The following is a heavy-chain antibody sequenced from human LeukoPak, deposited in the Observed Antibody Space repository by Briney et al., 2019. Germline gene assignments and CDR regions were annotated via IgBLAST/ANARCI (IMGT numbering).Heavy chain of an antibody. Sequence: ASVKVSCKASGGTFSSYAISWVRQAPGQGLEWMGGIIPIFGTANYAQKFQGRVTITADESTSTAYMELSSLRSEDTAVYYCARELRVLWFGERTHYYYYMDVWGKGTTVTISS. V-gene: IGHV1-69*13. CDR1: GGTFSSYA. CDR2: IIPIFGTA. CDR3: ARELRVLWFGERTHYYYYMDV. J-gene: IGHJ6*03. D-gene: IGHD3-10*01.